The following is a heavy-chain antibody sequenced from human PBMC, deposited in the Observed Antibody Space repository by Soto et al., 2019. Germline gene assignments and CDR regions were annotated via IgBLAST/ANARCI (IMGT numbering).Heavy chain of an antibody. Sequence: EVQLVESGGGLVQPGGSLRLSCAASGFTVSSNYMSWVRQAPGKGLEWVSVIYSGGSTYYADSVKGRFTISRHNSKNTLYLQMNSLRAEDTAVYYCARDHDSGWYWDAFDIWGQGTMVTVSS. J-gene: IGHJ3*02. CDR2: IYSGGST. CDR3: ARDHDSGWYWDAFDI. CDR1: GFTVSSNY. D-gene: IGHD6-19*01. V-gene: IGHV3-53*04.